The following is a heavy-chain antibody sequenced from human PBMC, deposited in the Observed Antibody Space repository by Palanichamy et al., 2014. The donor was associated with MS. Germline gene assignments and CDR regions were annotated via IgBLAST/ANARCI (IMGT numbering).Heavy chain of an antibody. V-gene: IGHV1-18*01. CDR3: ARDPPDTSRLPKYYYGMDV. Sequence: QVQLVQSGAEVKKPGASVKVSCKASGYTFTSYGISWVRQAPGQGLEWMGWISAYNGNTNYAQKLQGRVTMTTDTSTSTAYMELRSLRSDDTAVYYCARDPPDTSRLPKYYYGMDVWGQGTTVTVSS. D-gene: IGHD5-18*01. CDR2: ISAYNGNT. J-gene: IGHJ6*02. CDR1: GYTFTSYG.